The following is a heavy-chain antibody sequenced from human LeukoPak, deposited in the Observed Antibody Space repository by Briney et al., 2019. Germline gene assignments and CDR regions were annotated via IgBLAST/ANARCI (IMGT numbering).Heavy chain of an antibody. V-gene: IGHV3-11*04. CDR2: ISSSGSNI. CDR3: ARDRGYSYGYVRN. Sequence: GGSLRLSCAASGFTFSDYYMSWIRQAPGKGLEWVLYISSSGSNIYYAVSVKGRFTLYRDNAKNSLYLQMNSLRAEDTAVYYCARDRGYSYGYVRNWGQGTLVTVSS. D-gene: IGHD5-18*01. J-gene: IGHJ4*02. CDR1: GFTFSDYY.